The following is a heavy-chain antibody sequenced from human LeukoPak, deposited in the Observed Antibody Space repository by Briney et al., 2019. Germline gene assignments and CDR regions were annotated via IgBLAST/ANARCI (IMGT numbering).Heavy chain of an antibody. CDR1: GYTFTSYV. Sequence: WASVKVSCKASGYTFTSYVISWVRPAPGRGLEWMGWISAYNGNTNYAQKLQGRVTMTTNTSTSTACMELRSLRSDDTAVYYCARDPRSIAARPNDYWGQGTLVTVSS. CDR2: ISAYNGNT. D-gene: IGHD6-6*01. V-gene: IGHV1-18*01. J-gene: IGHJ4*02. CDR3: ARDPRSIAARPNDY.